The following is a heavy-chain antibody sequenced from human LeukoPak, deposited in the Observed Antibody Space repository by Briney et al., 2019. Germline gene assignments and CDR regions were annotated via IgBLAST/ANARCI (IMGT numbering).Heavy chain of an antibody. CDR3: ARDYENYDFWSGYQGY. CDR1: GLTFSRYN. Sequence: PGGPLRLSCAASGLTFSRYNMNWVPQAPGKALEWVSSISSSSSYIYYADSVKGRFTISRDNAKNSLYLQMNCLRAEDTAVYYCARDYENYDFWSGYQGYWGQGTLVTVSS. J-gene: IGHJ4*02. D-gene: IGHD3-3*01. CDR2: ISSSSSYI. V-gene: IGHV3-21*01.